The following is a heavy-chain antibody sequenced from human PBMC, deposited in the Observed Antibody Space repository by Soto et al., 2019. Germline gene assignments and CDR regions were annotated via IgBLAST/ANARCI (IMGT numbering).Heavy chain of an antibody. Sequence: SVKVSCKASGGTFSSYAISWVRQAPGQGLEWMGGIIPIFGTANYAQKFQGRVTITADKSTSTAYRELSSLRSEDTAVYYCARDTGYGDYDYYYGMDVWGQGTTVTVSS. D-gene: IGHD4-17*01. V-gene: IGHV1-69*06. CDR2: IIPIFGTA. J-gene: IGHJ6*02. CDR3: ARDTGYGDYDYYYGMDV. CDR1: GGTFSSYA.